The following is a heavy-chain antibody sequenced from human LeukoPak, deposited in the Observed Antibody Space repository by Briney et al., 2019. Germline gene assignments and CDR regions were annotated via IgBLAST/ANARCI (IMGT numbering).Heavy chain of an antibody. CDR1: GFTFSNYG. D-gene: IGHD6-19*01. CDR3: AREYSSPSYYMDV. V-gene: IGHV3-30*02. Sequence: PGGSLRLSCAASGFTFSNYGMHWVRQAPGKGLEWVAFIRYDGNNKFYADSVKGRFTISRDNSKNTLYLQMNSLRAEDTAVYYCAREYSSPSYYMDVWGKGTTVTVSS. CDR2: IRYDGNNK. J-gene: IGHJ6*03.